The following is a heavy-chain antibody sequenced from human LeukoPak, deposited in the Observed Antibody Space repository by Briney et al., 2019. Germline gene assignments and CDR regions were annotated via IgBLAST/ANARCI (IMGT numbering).Heavy chain of an antibody. V-gene: IGHV1-2*02. Sequence: ASVKVSCKASGYTFTGYYMHWVRQAPGQGLEWMGWINPNSGGTNYAQKFQGRVTMTRDTSISTAYMELSRLRSDDTAVYYCARGRGRFLEWLSQLFDYWGQGTLVTVSS. CDR3: ARGRGRFLEWLSQLFDY. D-gene: IGHD3-3*01. J-gene: IGHJ4*02. CDR1: GYTFTGYY. CDR2: INPNSGGT.